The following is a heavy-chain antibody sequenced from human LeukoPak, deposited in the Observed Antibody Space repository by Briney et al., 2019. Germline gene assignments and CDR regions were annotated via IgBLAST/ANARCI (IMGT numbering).Heavy chain of an antibody. J-gene: IGHJ5*02. CDR3: ARVGRVAARKPYNWFDP. CDR2: IYYSGST. V-gene: IGHV4-39*07. D-gene: IGHD6-6*01. CDR1: GGSISSNSYY. Sequence: PSETLSLTSTVPGGSISSNSYYWGWIRQPPGKGLEWIGSIYYSGSTYYNTSLKSRVTISVDTSKNQFSLKLSSVTAADTAVYYCARVGRVAARKPYNWFDPWGQGTLVTVSS.